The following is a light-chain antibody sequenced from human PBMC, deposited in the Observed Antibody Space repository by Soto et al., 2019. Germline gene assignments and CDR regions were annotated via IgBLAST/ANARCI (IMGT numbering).Light chain of an antibody. CDR3: MQGGHWPWT. CDR2: KVS. J-gene: IGKJ1*01. CDR1: QDLVYSDGHTY. V-gene: IGKV2-30*01. Sequence: DVVMTQSPLSLPVTLGQPASISCRSSQDLVYSDGHTYLNWYQQRPGQSPRRLIYKVSNRDSGVPDRFSGSGSGSDSTLKISRVEPEDVATYYCMQGGHWPWTFGQGTKVEIK.